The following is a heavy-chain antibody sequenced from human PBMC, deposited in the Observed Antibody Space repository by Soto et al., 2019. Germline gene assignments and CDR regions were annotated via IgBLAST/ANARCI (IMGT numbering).Heavy chain of an antibody. CDR3: ARMYSSGSGWFHP. J-gene: IGHJ5*02. D-gene: IGHD6-19*01. Sequence: SETLSLTXFVSGYFIGAGGYYWSWIRHHPGKGLEWIGSFYSSGSIIYNPSLRSRVSISGDMSTNQFSMSLTSVTAADTASYYCARMYSSGSGWFHPWGQGTLVTVSS. V-gene: IGHV4-31*02. CDR1: GYFIGAGGYY. CDR2: FYSSGSI.